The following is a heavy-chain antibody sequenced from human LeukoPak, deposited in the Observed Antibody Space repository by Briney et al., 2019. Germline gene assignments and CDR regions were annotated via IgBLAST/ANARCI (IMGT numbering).Heavy chain of an antibody. D-gene: IGHD5-18*01. V-gene: IGHV3-48*01. CDR2: ITSSSSTI. Sequence: GGSLRLSCAASGFTFTTYTMTWVRQAPGKGLERVSYITSSSSTIYYADSVKGRFTIFRDNAKNSLYLQMNSLRAEDTAIYYCARAGLPGYYYYMDVWGKGATVTVSS. CDR1: GFTFTTYT. J-gene: IGHJ6*03. CDR3: ARAGLPGYYYYMDV.